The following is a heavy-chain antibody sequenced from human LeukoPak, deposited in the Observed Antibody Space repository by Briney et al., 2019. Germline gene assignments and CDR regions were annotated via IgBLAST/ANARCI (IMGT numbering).Heavy chain of an antibody. CDR1: GFSFSGHW. CDR3: ARDLAYCGGDCYKEGL. Sequence: GGSLRLSCTASGFSFSGHWMHWARQLPGEGLVWVSRISPTGSTTSYADSVKGRFTISRDNAKNSLYLQMNSLRAEDTAVYYCARDLAYCGGDCYKEGLWGQGTMVTVSS. D-gene: IGHD2-21*02. J-gene: IGHJ3*01. CDR2: ISPTGSTT. V-gene: IGHV3-74*01.